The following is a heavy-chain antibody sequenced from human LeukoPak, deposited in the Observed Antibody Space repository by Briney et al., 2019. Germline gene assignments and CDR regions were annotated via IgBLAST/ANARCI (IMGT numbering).Heavy chain of an antibody. D-gene: IGHD3-22*01. Sequence: SETLSLTCTVSGGSISSSSYYWGWIRQPPGKGLEWIGSIYYSGSTYYNPSLKSRVTIPVDTSKNQFSLKLSSVTAADTAVYHCASRNYYDSSGYSRVDYWGQGTLVTVSS. V-gene: IGHV4-39*01. J-gene: IGHJ4*02. CDR3: ASRNYYDSSGYSRVDY. CDR2: IYYSGST. CDR1: GGSISSSSYY.